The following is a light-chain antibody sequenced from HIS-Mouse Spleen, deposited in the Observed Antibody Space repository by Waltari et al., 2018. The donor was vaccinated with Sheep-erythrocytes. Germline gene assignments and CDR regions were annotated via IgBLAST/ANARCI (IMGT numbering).Light chain of an antibody. Sequence: EIVLIQSPATLSLSPGERATLSCRASQSVSSYLAWYQQKPGQAPRLLIYDVSNRATGIPARFSGSGSGTDFTLTISSLEPEDFAVYYCQQRSNWPITFGQGTRLEIK. V-gene: IGKV3-11*01. J-gene: IGKJ5*01. CDR2: DVS. CDR3: QQRSNWPIT. CDR1: QSVSSY.